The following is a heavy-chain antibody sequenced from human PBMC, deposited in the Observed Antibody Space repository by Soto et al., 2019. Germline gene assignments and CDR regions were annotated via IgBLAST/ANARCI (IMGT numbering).Heavy chain of an antibody. J-gene: IGHJ6*02. CDR1: GGSINSHDHY. D-gene: IGHD1-26*01. CDR2: IYRSGST. CDR3: ARDRGGELLKGSGIDV. V-gene: IGHV4-31*03. Sequence: QVQLQESGPGLVKPSQTLSLTCIVSGGSINSHDHYWSWIRQLPGKGLEWIGHIYRSGSTSYNASLKSRLAISIDTSQNQFSLSLSSVTAADTAVYFCARDRGGELLKGSGIDVWGQGTTVTVSS.